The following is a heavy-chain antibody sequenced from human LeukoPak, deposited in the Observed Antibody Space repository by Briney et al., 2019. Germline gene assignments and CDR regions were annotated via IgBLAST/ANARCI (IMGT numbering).Heavy chain of an antibody. V-gene: IGHV3-7*01. CDR1: GFTFSSYW. Sequence: GGSLSLSCAASGFTFSSYWMTWVRQAPGKGLEWVANIKTDGSLTYYVDSVKGRFTISRDNAKNSLYLQMNSLRAEDTAVYYCARDLNWETYWGQGTLVSVSS. CDR3: ARDLNWETY. D-gene: IGHD7-27*01. CDR2: IKTDGSLT. J-gene: IGHJ4*02.